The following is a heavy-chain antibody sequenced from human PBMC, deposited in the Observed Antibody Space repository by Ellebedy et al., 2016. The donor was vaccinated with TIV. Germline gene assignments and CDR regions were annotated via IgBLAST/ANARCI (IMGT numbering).Heavy chain of an antibody. CDR1: GGTFSSYA. CDR3: ATTMKGDWFDP. J-gene: IGHJ5*02. V-gene: IGHV1-69*04. D-gene: IGHD3-22*01. Sequence: SVKVSCXASGGTFSSYAISWVRQAPGQGLEWMGRIIPILGIANYAQKFQGRVTITADKSTSTAYMELSSLRSEDTAVYYCATTMKGDWFDPWGQGTLVTVSS. CDR2: IIPILGIA.